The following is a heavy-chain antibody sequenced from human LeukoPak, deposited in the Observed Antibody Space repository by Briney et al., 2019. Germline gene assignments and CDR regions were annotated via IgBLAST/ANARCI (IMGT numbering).Heavy chain of an antibody. J-gene: IGHJ4*02. Sequence: SETLSLTCAVYGGSFSGYYWSWIRQPPGKGLEWIGEINHSGSTNYNPSLKSRVTISVDTSKNQFSLKLSSVTAADTAVYYCAGSHRDSSGYYLSYWGQGTLVTVSS. D-gene: IGHD3-22*01. V-gene: IGHV4-34*01. CDR3: AGSHRDSSGYYLSY. CDR1: GGSFSGYY. CDR2: INHSGST.